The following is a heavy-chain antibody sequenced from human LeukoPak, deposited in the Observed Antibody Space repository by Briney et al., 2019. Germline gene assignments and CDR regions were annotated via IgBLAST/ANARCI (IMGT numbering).Heavy chain of an antibody. Sequence: GGSLRLSCAASGFTFSDHYMSWIRQASGKGLEWVSYISTRSTTIKYADSVRGRFTISRDNAQNSLYLQMNSLRAEDTAIYYCARESYPWYFDYWGQGTLVTVSP. CDR3: ARESYPWYFDY. D-gene: IGHD1-26*01. CDR1: GFTFSDHY. J-gene: IGHJ4*02. V-gene: IGHV3-11*01. CDR2: ISTRSTTI.